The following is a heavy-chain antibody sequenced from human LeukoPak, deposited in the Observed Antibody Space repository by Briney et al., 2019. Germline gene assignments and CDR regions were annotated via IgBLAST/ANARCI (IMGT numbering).Heavy chain of an antibody. CDR2: IYWDDDK. J-gene: IGHJ4*02. CDR3: AHRRVDTAMVYFDY. D-gene: IGHD5-18*01. V-gene: IGHV2-5*02. Sequence: SGPTLVKPTQTLTLTCTFSGFSLSTSGVGVGWNRQPPGKALEWLALIYWDDDKRYSPSLKSRLTITKDTSKNQVVLTMTNMDPVDTATYYCAHRRVDTAMVYFDYWGQGTLVTVSS. CDR1: GFSLSTSGVG.